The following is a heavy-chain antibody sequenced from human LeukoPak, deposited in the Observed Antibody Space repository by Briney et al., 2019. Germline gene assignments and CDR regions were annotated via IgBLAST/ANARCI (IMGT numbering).Heavy chain of an antibody. CDR3: ARTFSGSQTDLFAY. CDR1: GGSISSYY. CDR2: IYSSGTT. Sequence: SETLSLTCTVSGGSISSYYWYWIRQPAEKGLEWIGRIYSSGTTNYNPSLKGRVTMSVDTSKNQSSLKLNSVTAADTAFYYCARTFSGSQTDLFAYWGQGTLVTVSS. J-gene: IGHJ4*02. V-gene: IGHV4-4*07. D-gene: IGHD5-12*01.